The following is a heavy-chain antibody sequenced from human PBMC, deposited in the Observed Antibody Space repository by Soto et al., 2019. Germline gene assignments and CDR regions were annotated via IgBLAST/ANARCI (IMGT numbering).Heavy chain of an antibody. V-gene: IGHV3-30*18. CDR1: GFTFSSYG. D-gene: IGHD1-26*01. Sequence: GGSLRLSCAASGFTFSSYGMHWVRQAPGKGLEWVAVISYDGSNKYYADSVKGRFTISRDNSKNTLYLQMNSLRAEDTAVYYCAKVRGSYFYFDYWGQGTLVTVSS. J-gene: IGHJ4*02. CDR2: ISYDGSNK. CDR3: AKVRGSYFYFDY.